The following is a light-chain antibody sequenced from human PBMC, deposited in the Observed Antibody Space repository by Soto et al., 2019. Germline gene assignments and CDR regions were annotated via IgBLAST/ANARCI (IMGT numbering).Light chain of an antibody. J-gene: IGLJ1*01. CDR1: SSNIGAGYD. CDR2: GNS. Sequence: QSVLAQPPSVSGAPGQKVTISRTGSSSNIGAGYDLHWYQQLPGTAPKLLLYGNSNRPSGVPDRFSGSKSGTSASLAITGLKAEDEADYYCQSYDSSLSAYVFGTGTKVTVL. V-gene: IGLV1-40*01. CDR3: QSYDSSLSAYV.